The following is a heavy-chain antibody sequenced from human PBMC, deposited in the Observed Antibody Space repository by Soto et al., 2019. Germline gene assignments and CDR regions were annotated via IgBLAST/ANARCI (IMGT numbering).Heavy chain of an antibody. J-gene: IGHJ6*02. D-gene: IGHD2-15*01. CDR3: AKGGDIVVVVAGYGMDV. CDR2: ISGSGGST. CDR1: GFTFSSYA. Sequence: GGSLRLSCAASGFTFSSYAMSWVRQAPGKGLEWVSAISGSGGSTYYADSVKGRFTISRDNSKNTLYLQMNSLRAEDTAVYYCAKGGDIVVVVAGYGMDVWGQGTTVTVSS. V-gene: IGHV3-23*01.